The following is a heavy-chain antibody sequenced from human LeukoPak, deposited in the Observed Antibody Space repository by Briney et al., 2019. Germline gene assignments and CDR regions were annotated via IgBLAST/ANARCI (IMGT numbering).Heavy chain of an antibody. Sequence: SETLSLTCTVSGGSISSYYWSWIRQPPGKGLEWIGYIYYSGSTNYNPSLKSRVTISVDTSKNQFSLKLSSVTAADTAVYYCARHYYDSSGYSHAEYFQHWGQGTLVTVSS. CDR1: GGSISSYY. D-gene: IGHD3-22*01. CDR3: ARHYYDSSGYSHAEYFQH. CDR2: IYYSGST. J-gene: IGHJ1*01. V-gene: IGHV4-59*08.